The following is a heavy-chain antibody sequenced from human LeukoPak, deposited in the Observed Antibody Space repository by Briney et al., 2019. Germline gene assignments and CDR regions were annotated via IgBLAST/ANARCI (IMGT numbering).Heavy chain of an antibody. Sequence: ESLKISCKGSGYSFTSYWMGWVRQMPGKGLEWMGIIYPGDSDTKYSPSFQGQVTITADKSISTAYLQWSSLKASDTAMYYCARQARCSSTSCYGGWFDPWGQGTLVSASS. CDR1: GYSFTSYW. V-gene: IGHV5-51*01. CDR3: ARQARCSSTSCYGGWFDP. J-gene: IGHJ5*02. CDR2: IYPGDSDT. D-gene: IGHD2-2*01.